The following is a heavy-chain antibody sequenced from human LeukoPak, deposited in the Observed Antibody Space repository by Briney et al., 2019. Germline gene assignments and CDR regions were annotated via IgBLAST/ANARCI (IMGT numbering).Heavy chain of an antibody. J-gene: IGHJ4*02. CDR2: IYYSANA. D-gene: IGHD1-26*01. V-gene: IGHV4-59*01. CDR3: ARVVGAIDY. CDR1: GGSITSYY. Sequence: SETLSLTCTVSGGSITSYYWSWIRQPPGKGLEWIGFIYYSANANYNPSLKSRVTISVDTSKNQFSLKLSSVTAADTAVYYCARVVGAIDYWGQGTLVTVSS.